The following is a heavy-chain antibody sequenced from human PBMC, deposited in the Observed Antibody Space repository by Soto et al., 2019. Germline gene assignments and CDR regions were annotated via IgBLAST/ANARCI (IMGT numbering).Heavy chain of an antibody. J-gene: IGHJ4*02. D-gene: IGHD3-10*01. CDR3: ARRITMVRGVIRYFDY. CDR2: INHSGST. Sequence: SETLSLTCAVYGGSFSGYYWSWIRQPPGKGLEWIGEINHSGSTNYNPSLKSRVTISVDTSKNQFSLKLSSVTAADTAVYYCARRITMVRGVIRYFDYWGQGTLVTVS. V-gene: IGHV4-34*01. CDR1: GGSFSGYY.